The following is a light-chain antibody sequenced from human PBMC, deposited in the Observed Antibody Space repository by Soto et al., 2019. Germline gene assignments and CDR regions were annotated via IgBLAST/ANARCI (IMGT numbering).Light chain of an antibody. V-gene: IGKV3-11*01. CDR2: DAS. CDR1: HSISTS. Sequence: EIVLTQSPATLSLSPGERATLSCRASHSISTSLAWYQQKPGQAPRLLLYDASYRATGIPARFSGSGSGIDFTLTISRLEHEDFAVYYCQQRSSCPLTFGGGTKVDIK. CDR3: QQRSSCPLT. J-gene: IGKJ4*01.